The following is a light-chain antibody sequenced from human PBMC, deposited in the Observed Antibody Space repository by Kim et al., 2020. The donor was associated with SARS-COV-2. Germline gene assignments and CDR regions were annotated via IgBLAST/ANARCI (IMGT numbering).Light chain of an antibody. V-gene: IGKV1-17*01. Sequence: ASVGARVTITCRSSQDIRNDLGWYQQNPGGAPKRLIYGASSLQSGVPSRFSGSGSGTEFTLTVSSLQPEDFATYFCLQHNTYPITFGQGTRLEIK. CDR2: GAS. CDR3: LQHNTYPIT. J-gene: IGKJ5*01. CDR1: QDIRND.